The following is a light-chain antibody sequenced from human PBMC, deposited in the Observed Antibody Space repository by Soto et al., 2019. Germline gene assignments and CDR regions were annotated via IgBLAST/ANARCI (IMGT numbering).Light chain of an antibody. Sequence: VLTQSPGTLSLSPGERATLSCRASQSVRSTYLAWYQQKPGQAPRLLIYDASSRATDIPDRFSGSGSGTDFTLTISSLGPEDFAVYYCQHYGNSLWTFGQGTKVIFK. CDR2: DAS. J-gene: IGKJ1*01. V-gene: IGKV3-20*01. CDR1: QSVRSTY. CDR3: QHYGNSLWT.